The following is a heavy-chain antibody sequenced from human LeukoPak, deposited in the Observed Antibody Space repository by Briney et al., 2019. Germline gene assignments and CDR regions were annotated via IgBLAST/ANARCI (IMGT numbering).Heavy chain of an antibody. J-gene: IGHJ5*02. V-gene: IGHV4-38-2*01. CDR1: GYSISSGYY. CDR3: ARHLCSSTSCYTGTNWFDP. CDR2: IYHSGST. D-gene: IGHD2-2*02. Sequence: SETLSPTCAVSGYSISSGYYWGWIRQPPGKGLEWIGSIYHSGSTYYNPSLKSRVTISVDTSKNQFSLKLSSVTAADTAVYYCARHLCSSTSCYTGTNWFDPWGQGTLVTVSS.